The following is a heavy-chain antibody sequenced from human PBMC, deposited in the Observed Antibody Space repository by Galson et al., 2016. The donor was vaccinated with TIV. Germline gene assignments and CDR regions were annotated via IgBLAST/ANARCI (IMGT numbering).Heavy chain of an antibody. D-gene: IGHD3-9*01. J-gene: IGHJ4*02. CDR2: FDPEDGET. CDR3: ATSRGRYFDWLFGY. V-gene: IGHV1-24*01. CDR1: GYTLTELS. Sequence: SVKVSCKVSGYTLTELSMHWVRQAPGKGLEWMGGFDPEDGETIYAQQFQSRVTMTEDTSTDTAYMELRSLRPEDPAVYYGATSRGRYFDWLFGYWGQGTLVTVSS.